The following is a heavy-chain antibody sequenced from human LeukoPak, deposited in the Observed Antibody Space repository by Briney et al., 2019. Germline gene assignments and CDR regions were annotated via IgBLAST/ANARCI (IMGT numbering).Heavy chain of an antibody. CDR3: ARDLLYGGNGMDV. CDR2: IWYDGSYK. CDR1: GFTFSSYS. J-gene: IGHJ6*02. Sequence: GGSLRLSCVASGFTFSSYSMNWVRQAPGKGLEWVAVIWYDGSYKYYADSVKGRFALSRDSSKNTLYLQMNSLRAEDTAVYYCARDLLYGGNGMDVWGQGTTVTVSS. V-gene: IGHV3-33*08. D-gene: IGHD4-23*01.